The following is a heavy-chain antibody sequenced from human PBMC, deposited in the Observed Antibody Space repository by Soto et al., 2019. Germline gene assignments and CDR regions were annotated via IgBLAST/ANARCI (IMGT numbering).Heavy chain of an antibody. Sequence: PSETLSLTCIVPGESISSSSYYWGWIRQPPGKGLEWIGSIYYSGRTYYNPSFKSRVTISIDTSKNQFSLKLSSVTATDTAVYYCARQRTTVVTQAYFDHWGQGALVTRLL. V-gene: IGHV4-39*01. CDR2: IYYSGRT. D-gene: IGHD2-21*02. CDR3: ARQRTTVVTQAYFDH. CDR1: GESISSSSYY. J-gene: IGHJ4*02.